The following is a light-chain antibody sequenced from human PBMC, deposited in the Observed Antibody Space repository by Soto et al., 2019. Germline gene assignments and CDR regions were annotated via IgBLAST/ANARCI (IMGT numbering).Light chain of an antibody. CDR3: SSYAGSNKSV. Sequence: QSALTQPPSASGSPGQSVTLSCTGTSSDVGGYNYVSWYQQHPGKAPKLMIYEVSKRPSGVPDRFSGSKSGNTASLTVSGLQAEDEADYYCSSYAGSNKSVFGGGTKVTVL. CDR1: SSDVGGYNY. CDR2: EVS. V-gene: IGLV2-8*01. J-gene: IGLJ2*01.